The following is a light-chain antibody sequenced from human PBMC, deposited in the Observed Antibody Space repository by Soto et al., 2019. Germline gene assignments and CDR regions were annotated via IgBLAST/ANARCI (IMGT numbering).Light chain of an antibody. CDR3: QQYNSYLT. CDR1: QGIANF. CDR2: DAS. V-gene: IGKV1-5*01. Sequence: IQLTQSPSSLSASVGDRVTISCRASQGIANFLAWYQQKPGKAPKLLIYDASSLESGVPSRFSGSGSGTEFTLTISSLQPDDFATYYCQQYNSYLTFGGGTKV. J-gene: IGKJ4*01.